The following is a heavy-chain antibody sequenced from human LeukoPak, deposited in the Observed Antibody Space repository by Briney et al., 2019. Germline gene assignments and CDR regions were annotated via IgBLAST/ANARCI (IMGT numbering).Heavy chain of an antibody. Sequence: ASVKVSCKASGYTFTGYYMHWVRQAPGQGLEWMGWINPNSGGTNYAQKFQGRVTMTRDTSISTAYMELSRLRSDDTAVYYCARGIWSGYSPFDYWGQGTLVTVSS. J-gene: IGHJ4*02. CDR3: ARGIWSGYSPFDY. V-gene: IGHV1-2*02. CDR2: INPNSGGT. CDR1: GYTFTGYY. D-gene: IGHD3-3*01.